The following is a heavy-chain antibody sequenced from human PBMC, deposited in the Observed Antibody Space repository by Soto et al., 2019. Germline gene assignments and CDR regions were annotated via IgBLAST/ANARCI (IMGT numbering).Heavy chain of an antibody. V-gene: IGHV3-23*01. CDR1: GFTFSSYA. CDR3: AKDPPYXTNGVCYTWYYYYGMDV. Sequence: PGGSLRLSCAASGFTFSSYAMSWVRQAPGKGLEWVSAISGSGGSTYYADSVKGRFTISRDNSKNTLYLQMNSLRAEDTAVYYCAKDPPYXTNGVCYTWYYYYGMDVWGQGTTVTVSS. J-gene: IGHJ6*02. D-gene: IGHD2-8*01. CDR2: ISGSGGST.